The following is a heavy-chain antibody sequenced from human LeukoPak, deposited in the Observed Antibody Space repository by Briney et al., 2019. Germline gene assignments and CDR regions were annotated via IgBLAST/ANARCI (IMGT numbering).Heavy chain of an antibody. CDR3: ASRNYYSSGRPFDY. J-gene: IGHJ4*02. D-gene: IGHD3-10*01. CDR1: GFTFSSYW. CDR2: INTDGSST. Sequence: GGSLRLSCAASGFTFSSYWMHWVRQAPGKGLVWVSRINTDGSSTSYADSVKGRFTISRDNSKNTLYLQMNSLRAEDTAVYYCASRNYYSSGRPFDYWGQGTLVTVSS. V-gene: IGHV3-74*01.